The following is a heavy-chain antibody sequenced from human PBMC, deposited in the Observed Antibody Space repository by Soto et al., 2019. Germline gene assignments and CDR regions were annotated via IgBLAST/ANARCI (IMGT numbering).Heavy chain of an antibody. CDR1: GFTFSSYA. CDR3: ARVEAVAVTWWYFDL. D-gene: IGHD6-19*01. J-gene: IGHJ2*01. Sequence: QVQLVESGGGVVQPGRSLRLSCAASGFTFSSYAMHWVRQAPGKGLEWVALISYEGSNKYYADSVKGRFTISRDNSKNTVYMEMNSLRTEDTAVYYCARVEAVAVTWWYFDLWGRGTLVTVSS. CDR2: ISYEGSNK. V-gene: IGHV3-30*03.